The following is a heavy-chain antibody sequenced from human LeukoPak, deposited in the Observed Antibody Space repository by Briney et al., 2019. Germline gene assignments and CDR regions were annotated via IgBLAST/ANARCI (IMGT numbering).Heavy chain of an antibody. CDR3: ARDPSGYRNDAFDI. D-gene: IGHD1-14*01. J-gene: IGHJ3*02. Sequence: SETLSLTCTVSGLSISSYYWSWIRQPPGKGLEWIGDIYYIGSTNYNPSLKSRVTISVETSKNQFSLKLSSVTAADTAVYYCARDPSGYRNDAFDIWGQGTMVTVSS. CDR2: IYYIGST. CDR1: GLSISSYY. V-gene: IGHV4-59*01.